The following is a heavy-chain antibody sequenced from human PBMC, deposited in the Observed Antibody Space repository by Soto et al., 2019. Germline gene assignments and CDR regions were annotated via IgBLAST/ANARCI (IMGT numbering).Heavy chain of an antibody. CDR3: ARRGSGSYHDY. V-gene: IGHV4-39*01. CDR2: IYYSGST. J-gene: IGHJ4*02. Sequence: QLQLQESGPGLVKPSETLSLTCTVSGGSISSSSYYWGWIRQPPGKGLEWIGSIYYSGSTYYNPPLKSRVTISVDTSKNQFSLKLSSVTAADTAVYYCARRGSGSYHDYWGQGTLVTVSS. D-gene: IGHD3-10*01. CDR1: GGSISSSSYY.